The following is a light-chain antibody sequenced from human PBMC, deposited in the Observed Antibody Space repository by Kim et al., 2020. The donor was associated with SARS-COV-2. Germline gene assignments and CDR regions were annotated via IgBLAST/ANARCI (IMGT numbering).Light chain of an antibody. CDR3: QTWGVGFQV. V-gene: IGLV4-69*01. CDR2: VNRDGTH. CDR1: GAYYKFA. J-gene: IGLJ2*01. Sequence: SVKLTCILAGAYYKFAFAWHQRLRGKGPRFLMKVNRDGTHIRGDGIPDRFSGSSAGPERFLTISSLQSDDEADYYCQTWGVGFQVFGGGTQRTVL.